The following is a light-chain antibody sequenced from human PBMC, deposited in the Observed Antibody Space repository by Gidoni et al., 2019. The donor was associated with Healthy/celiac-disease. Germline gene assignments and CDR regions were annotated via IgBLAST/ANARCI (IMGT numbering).Light chain of an antibody. CDR3: QQYNNWPPLT. Sequence: IVMPHSPAPLSVAPGERATSTCRDSKSVSSNLAWYQQKHGQAPRHLMYCAATRSTGIPARFSGGGSWTEFTLTISSLQSEDYTAYYCQQYNNWPPLTFGQGTKVEIK. J-gene: IGKJ1*01. CDR1: KSVSSN. CDR2: CAA. V-gene: IGKV3-15*01.